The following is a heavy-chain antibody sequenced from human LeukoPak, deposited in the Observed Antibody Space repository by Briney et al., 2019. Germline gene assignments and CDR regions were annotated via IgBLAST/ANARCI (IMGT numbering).Heavy chain of an antibody. CDR1: GFTFSSYA. CDR3: AKRGPYCSGGSCYSGDY. D-gene: IGHD2-15*01. Sequence: GGSLKLSCAASGFTFSSYAMSWVRQAPGKGLEWVSAISGSGGSTYYADSVKGRFTISRDNSKNTLYLQMNSLRAEDTAVYYCAKRGPYCSGGSCYSGDYWGQGTLVTVSS. V-gene: IGHV3-23*01. CDR2: ISGSGGST. J-gene: IGHJ4*02.